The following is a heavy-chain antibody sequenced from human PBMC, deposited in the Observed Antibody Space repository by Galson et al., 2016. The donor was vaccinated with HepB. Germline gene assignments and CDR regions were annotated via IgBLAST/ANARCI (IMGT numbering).Heavy chain of an antibody. Sequence: SVKVSCKASGCSFGNYGVTWVRQAHGQGLEWLGWISAYNGDIRYEQRLQDRLTLTSDTSTTTAYMELRSLTSDDTAVYYCVRGSSGWGNYEYWGQGTLVTVSS. J-gene: IGHJ4*02. CDR2: ISAYNGDI. CDR1: GCSFGNYG. D-gene: IGHD6-19*01. CDR3: VRGSSGWGNYEY. V-gene: IGHV1-18*04.